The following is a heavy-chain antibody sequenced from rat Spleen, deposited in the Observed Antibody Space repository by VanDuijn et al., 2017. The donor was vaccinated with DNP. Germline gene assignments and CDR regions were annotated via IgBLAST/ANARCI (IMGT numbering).Heavy chain of an antibody. D-gene: IGHD1-6*01. J-gene: IGHJ2*01. Sequence: EVQLQESGPGLVEPSQSLSLTCSVTGYSITSNYWGWIRKFPGAKLEWMGYINGAGITNYNPSLKIRISITRDTFRNQFFLQVISVSPEDTATYYCARSDVYNGFDYWGQGVMVTVSS. CDR3: ARSDVYNGFDY. CDR2: INGAGIT. V-gene: IGHV3-3*01. CDR1: GYSITSNY.